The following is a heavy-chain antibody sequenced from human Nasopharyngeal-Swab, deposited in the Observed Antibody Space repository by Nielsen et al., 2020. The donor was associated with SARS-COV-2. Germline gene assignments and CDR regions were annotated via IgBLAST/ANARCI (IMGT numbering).Heavy chain of an antibody. CDR3: ARDYCSSTSCYGPSYYYGMDV. D-gene: IGHD2-2*01. J-gene: IGHJ6*02. Sequence: GESLKISCAASGFTVSSNYMSWVRQAPGKGLEWVSVIYSGGSTYYADSVKGRFTISRDNSKNTLYLQMNSLRAEDTAVYYCARDYCSSTSCYGPSYYYGMDVWGQGTTVTVSS. CDR2: IYSGGST. CDR1: GFTVSSNY. V-gene: IGHV3-53*01.